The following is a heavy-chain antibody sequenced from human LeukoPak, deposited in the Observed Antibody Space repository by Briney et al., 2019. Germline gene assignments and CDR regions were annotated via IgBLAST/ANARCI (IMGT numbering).Heavy chain of an antibody. CDR3: AAGGGWDPSFGVVTHIDV. J-gene: IGHJ6*03. D-gene: IGHD3-3*01. Sequence: GETLRLSRAASGFTYSGHWMHRVPQGPDKGLHTVSRLHNHGHGIIYADSVKGRFTTSRDNAKNALYLQMNSLRFEDTGVYYCAAGGGWDPSFGVVTHIDVWGKGTTVAVS. V-gene: IGHV3-74*01. CDR1: GFTYSGHW. CDR2: LHNHGHGI.